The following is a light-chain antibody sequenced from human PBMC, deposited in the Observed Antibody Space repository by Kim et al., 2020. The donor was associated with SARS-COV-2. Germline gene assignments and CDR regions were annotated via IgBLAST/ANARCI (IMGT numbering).Light chain of an antibody. CDR3: QQYGSSPET. J-gene: IGKJ1*01. V-gene: IGKV3-20*01. Sequence: SPCERATLSCRASQSVSNDYLAWYQQKPGQAPRLLIYGASSRATGIPDRFSGSGSGTDFTLTISRLETEDIAMYYCQQYGSSPETFGQGTKVDIK. CDR2: GAS. CDR1: QSVSNDY.